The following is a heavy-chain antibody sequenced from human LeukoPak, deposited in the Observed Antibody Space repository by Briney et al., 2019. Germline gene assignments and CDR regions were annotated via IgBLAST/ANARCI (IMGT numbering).Heavy chain of an antibody. CDR1: GLTLSNYH. CDR3: AREGYTSGRAAAFDF. Sequence: PGGSLGLSCAASGLTLSNYHMPWVRQPPGRGLEWVALIPHDGGGKQYAASVQDRFTISRDNSENTVYLQMNSLRHDDAAVYFCAREGYTSGRAAAFDFWGRGTLVTVSS. CDR2: IPHDGGGK. V-gene: IGHV3-30*04. J-gene: IGHJ4*02. D-gene: IGHD6-19*01.